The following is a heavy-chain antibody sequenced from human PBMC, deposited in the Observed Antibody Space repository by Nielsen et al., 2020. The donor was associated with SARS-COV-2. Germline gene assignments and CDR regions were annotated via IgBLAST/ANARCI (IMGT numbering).Heavy chain of an antibody. D-gene: IGHD5-18*01. J-gene: IGHJ4*02. V-gene: IGHV3-23*01. Sequence: WIRQPPGKGLGWVSAISGSGGSTYYADSVKGRFTISRDNSKNTLYLQMNSLRAEDTAVYYCARGSGRQWIQLWPLRYYFDYWGQGTLVTVSS. CDR3: ARGSGRQWIQLWPLRYYFDY. CDR2: ISGSGGST.